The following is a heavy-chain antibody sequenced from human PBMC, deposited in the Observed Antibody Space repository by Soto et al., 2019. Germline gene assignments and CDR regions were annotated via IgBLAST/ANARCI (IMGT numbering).Heavy chain of an antibody. CDR1: GGSISSYY. CDR2: IYYSGST. D-gene: IGHD6-19*01. J-gene: IGHJ4*02. CDR3: ARIFGSGWEYYFDY. Sequence: SETLSLTCTVSGGSISSYYWSWIRQPPGKGLEWIGYIYYSGSTNYNPSLKSRVTISVDTSKNQFSLKLSSVTAADTAVYYCARIFGSGWEYYFDYWGQGNLVTVS. V-gene: IGHV4-59*08.